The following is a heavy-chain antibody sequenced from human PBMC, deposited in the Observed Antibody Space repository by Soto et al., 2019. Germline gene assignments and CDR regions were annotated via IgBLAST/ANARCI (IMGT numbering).Heavy chain of an antibody. J-gene: IGHJ5*02. D-gene: IGHD2-21*02. CDR3: ARDHDIWGGHYYFDP. CDR1: GYTFTNNG. Sequence: ASVKVSCKASGYTFTNNGITWVRQAPGQGLEWMGWISTNSGQTDYAQNLQGRVTMTTDTATNTAYMELRSLRSDDSAVYYCARDHDIWGGHYYFDPWGQGTLVTVSS. V-gene: IGHV1-18*01. CDR2: ISTNSGQT.